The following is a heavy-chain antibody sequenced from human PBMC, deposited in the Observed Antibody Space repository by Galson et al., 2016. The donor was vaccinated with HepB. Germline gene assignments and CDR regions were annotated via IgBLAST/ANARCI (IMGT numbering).Heavy chain of an antibody. CDR3: MWAEGYSDYGVDY. D-gene: IGHD4-11*01. CDR1: GGTFNSYT. V-gene: IGHV1-69*02. J-gene: IGHJ1*01. Sequence: SVKVSCKASGGTFNSYTITWVRQAPGQGLEWMGRIIPILNITSYAQKFQGGVTFTADKSTSTAYLELSGLRSEDTAVYYCMWAEGYSDYGVDYWGQGTLVTVSS. CDR2: IIPILNIT.